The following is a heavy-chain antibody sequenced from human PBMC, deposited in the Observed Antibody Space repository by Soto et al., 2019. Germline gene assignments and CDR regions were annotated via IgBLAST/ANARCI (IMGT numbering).Heavy chain of an antibody. D-gene: IGHD7-27*01. Sequence: EVQLLESGGGSVQPGGSLRLSCAASGFTFNNYAMHWVRRPPGKGLEWVSSISHSGGTTYYADSEKGRISISRDSPAATLYLQMNSLRDEDTALYYGAKGRGQNWAFDYWGQGTLVTVSP. V-gene: IGHV3-23*01. CDR2: ISHSGGTT. CDR1: GFTFNNYA. J-gene: IGHJ4*02. CDR3: AKGRGQNWAFDY.